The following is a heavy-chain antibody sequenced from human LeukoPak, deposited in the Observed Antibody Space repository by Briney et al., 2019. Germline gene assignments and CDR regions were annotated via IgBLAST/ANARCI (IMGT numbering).Heavy chain of an antibody. CDR2: IGSSGGST. D-gene: IGHD2-15*01. J-gene: IGHJ3*02. CDR1: GFTFSNYY. CDR3: ARLPRDWCSGGSCCGGNGFDI. V-gene: IGHV3-23*01. Sequence: GGTLRLPCAASGFTFSNYYMSWVRQAPGKGLEWLSFIGSSGGSTYYADSVKGRFTISRDNSKNTLYLQMNSLRTEDTAVYYCARLPRDWCSGGSCCGGNGFDIWGQGTMVTVSS.